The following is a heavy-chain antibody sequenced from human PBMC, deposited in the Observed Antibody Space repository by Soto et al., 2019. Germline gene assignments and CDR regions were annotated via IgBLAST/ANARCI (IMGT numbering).Heavy chain of an antibody. D-gene: IGHD4-17*01. J-gene: IGHJ3*02. CDR2: IYHSGST. CDR3: ARFMTAVTNLAFDI. V-gene: IGHV4-4*02. CDR1: GGSISSSNW. Sequence: QVQLQESGPGLVKPSGTLSLTCAVSGGSISSSNWWSWVRQPPGKGLEWIGDIYHSGSTNYNPSLKSTATISVDKSKNQFSRKLSSVTAADTAVYYCARFMTAVTNLAFDIWGQGTMVTVSS.